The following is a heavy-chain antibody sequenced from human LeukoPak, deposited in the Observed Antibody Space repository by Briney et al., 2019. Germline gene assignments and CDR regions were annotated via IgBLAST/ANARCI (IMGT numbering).Heavy chain of an antibody. V-gene: IGHV3-11*01. Sequence: GGSLRLSCAASGFTFSDYYMSWIRQAPGKGLEWVSYISSSGSTIYYADSVKGRFTISRDNAKNSLYLQMNSLRAEDTAVYYCAREHRQQWLVAFDYWGQGTLVTVSS. CDR1: GFTFSDYY. J-gene: IGHJ4*02. CDR3: AREHRQQWLVAFDY. CDR2: ISSSGSTI. D-gene: IGHD6-19*01.